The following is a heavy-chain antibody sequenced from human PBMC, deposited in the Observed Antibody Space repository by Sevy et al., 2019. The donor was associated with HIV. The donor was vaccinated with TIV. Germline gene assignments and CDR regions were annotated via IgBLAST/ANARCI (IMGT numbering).Heavy chain of an antibody. CDR1: GFTFSSYA. Sequence: GGSLRLSCAASGFTFSSYAMHWVRQAPGKGLEWVAVISYDGSNKYYADSMKGRFTISRDNSKNTLYLQMNSLRAEDTAVYYCARDLTAAFYYDSSGHRGGYWGQGTLVTVSS. CDR2: ISYDGSNK. CDR3: ARDLTAAFYYDSSGHRGGY. V-gene: IGHV3-30*04. D-gene: IGHD3-22*01. J-gene: IGHJ4*02.